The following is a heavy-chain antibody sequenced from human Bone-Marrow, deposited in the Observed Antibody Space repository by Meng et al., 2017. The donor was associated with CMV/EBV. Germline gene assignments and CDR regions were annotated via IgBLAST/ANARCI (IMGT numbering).Heavy chain of an antibody. CDR3: ARDSRYCSSTSCYTGIDY. CDR1: GGTFSSYA. J-gene: IGHJ4*02. D-gene: IGHD2-2*02. Sequence: ASVKVSCKASGGTFSSYAISWVRQAPGQGLEWMGIINPSGGSTSYAQKFQGRVTMTRDTSTSTVYMELSSLRSEDTAVYYCARDSRYCSSTSCYTGIDYWGQGTLVTVSS. V-gene: IGHV1-46*01. CDR2: INPSGGST.